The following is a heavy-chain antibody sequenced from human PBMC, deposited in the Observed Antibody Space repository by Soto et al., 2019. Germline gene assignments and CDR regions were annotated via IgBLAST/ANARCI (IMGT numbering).Heavy chain of an antibody. V-gene: IGHV1-69*01. CDR1: GGTFSRHA. CDR3: ARGWGYDSNDYYYAY. CDR2: IIPIFGTA. Sequence: QVQLVQSGAEVRKPGSSVKVSCKASGGTFSRHAISWVRQAPGQGLEWMGGIIPIFGTANHAQKFQGRVTIIADESTSTGYREWSSLRSEDTAMYYGARGWGYDSNDYYYAYWGQGGLVIVSS. J-gene: IGHJ4*02. D-gene: IGHD3-22*01.